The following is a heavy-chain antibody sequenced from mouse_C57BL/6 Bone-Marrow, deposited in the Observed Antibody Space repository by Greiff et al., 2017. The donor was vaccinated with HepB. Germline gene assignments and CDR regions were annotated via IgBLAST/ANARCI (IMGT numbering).Heavy chain of an antibody. D-gene: IGHD1-1*01. CDR3: ARGRGLLLRWVY. CDR2: IHPNSGST. Sequence: VQLQQPGAELVKPGASVKLSCKASGYTFTSYWMHWVKQRPGQGLEWIGMIHPNSGSTNYNEKFKSKATLTVDKSSSTAYMQLSSLTSEDSAVYYCARGRGLLLRWVYWGQGTLVTVSA. J-gene: IGHJ3*01. CDR1: GYTFTSYW. V-gene: IGHV1-64*01.